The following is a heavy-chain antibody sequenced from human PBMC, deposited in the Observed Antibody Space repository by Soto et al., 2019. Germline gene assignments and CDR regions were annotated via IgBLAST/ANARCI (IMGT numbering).Heavy chain of an antibody. J-gene: IGHJ5*02. Sequence: ESGGGLVKPGGSLTLSCAASGLTFSTAWMSWVRQAPGRGPEWVGHIKSKTEGGTTDYGAPVKGRFTISRDDSKNTLYLQMNSLKTEDTAVYYCTTDREWFDPWGQGTLVTVSS. CDR1: GLTFSTAW. CDR3: TTDREWFDP. V-gene: IGHV3-15*01. D-gene: IGHD1-26*01. CDR2: IKSKTEGGTT.